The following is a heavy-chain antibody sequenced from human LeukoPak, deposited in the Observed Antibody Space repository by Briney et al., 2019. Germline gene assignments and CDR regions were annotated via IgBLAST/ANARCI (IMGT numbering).Heavy chain of an antibody. CDR1: GGSFSGYY. Sequence: PSETLSLTCAVYGGSFSGYYWSWIRQPQGKGLEWIGEINHSGSTNYNPSLKSRVTISVDTSKNQFSLKLSSVTAADTAVYYCARGRGVVVPAAIRRPNWFDPWGQGTLVTVSS. CDR3: ARGRGVVVPAAIRRPNWFDP. CDR2: INHSGST. V-gene: IGHV4-34*01. D-gene: IGHD2-2*01. J-gene: IGHJ5*02.